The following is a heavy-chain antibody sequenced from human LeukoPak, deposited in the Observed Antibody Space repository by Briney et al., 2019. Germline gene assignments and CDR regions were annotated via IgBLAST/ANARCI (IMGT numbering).Heavy chain of an antibody. J-gene: IGHJ4*02. CDR2: ISYDGSNK. CDR3: ARSGYSSSFDY. Sequence: GGSLRLSCAASGFTFSSYAMRWVRQAPGKGLEWVAVISYDGSNKYYADSVKGRFTISRDNSKNTLYLQMNSLRAEDTAVYYCARSGYSSSFDYWGQGTLVTVSS. CDR1: GFTFSSYA. V-gene: IGHV3-30*04. D-gene: IGHD6-13*01.